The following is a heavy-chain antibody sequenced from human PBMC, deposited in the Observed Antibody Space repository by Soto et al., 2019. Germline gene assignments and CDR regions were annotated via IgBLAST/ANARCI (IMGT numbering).Heavy chain of an antibody. CDR3: ASGIQLWDTATDY. V-gene: IGHV4-34*01. J-gene: IGHJ4*02. CDR2: INHSGST. D-gene: IGHD5-18*01. CDR1: GGSSSGYY. Sequence: SETLSLTCAVYGGSSSGYYWSWIRQPPGKGLEWIGEINHSGSTNYNPSLKSRVTISVDTSKNQFSLKLSSVTAADTAVYYCASGIQLWDTATDYWGQGTLVTVSS.